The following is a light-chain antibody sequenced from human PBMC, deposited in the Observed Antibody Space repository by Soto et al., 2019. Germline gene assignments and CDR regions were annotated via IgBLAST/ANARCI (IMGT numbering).Light chain of an antibody. CDR2: DAS. V-gene: IGKV1-5*01. CDR3: QQYNSYSWT. CDR1: QSISSW. Sequence: DIQMTQSPSTLSASVGDRVTITCRASQSISSWLAWYQQKPGKAPKLLIYDASSLESGVPSRFSGSGSGTEFTLTISSLQPVDFATYYCQQYNSYSWTFGQGTKVELK. J-gene: IGKJ1*01.